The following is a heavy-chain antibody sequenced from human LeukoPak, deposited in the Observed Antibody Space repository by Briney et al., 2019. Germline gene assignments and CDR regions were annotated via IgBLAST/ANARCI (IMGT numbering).Heavy chain of an antibody. Sequence: SETLSLTCAVSGDSISSYYWTWIRQSAGKGLGWIGRIYASGNTNYNPSLESRVTMSLDTSKKQFSLKVTSVTAADTAVYYCARERGALRGDAFDIWGQGIMVTVSS. CDR3: ARERGALRGDAFDI. CDR2: IYASGNT. J-gene: IGHJ3*02. V-gene: IGHV4-4*07. D-gene: IGHD4-17*01. CDR1: GDSISSYY.